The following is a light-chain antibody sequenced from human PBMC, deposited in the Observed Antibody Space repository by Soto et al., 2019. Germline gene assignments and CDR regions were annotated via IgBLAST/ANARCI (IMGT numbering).Light chain of an antibody. Sequence: QSALTQPASVSGSPGQSITISCTGTSSDVGGYKYVSWYQQHPGKALKLMIYEVSNRPSGVSNRFSGSKSGNTASLTISGLQAEDEADYYCSSYTSSNTLVVFGGGTKLTVL. V-gene: IGLV2-14*01. CDR2: EVS. J-gene: IGLJ2*01. CDR3: SSYTSSNTLVV. CDR1: SSDVGGYKY.